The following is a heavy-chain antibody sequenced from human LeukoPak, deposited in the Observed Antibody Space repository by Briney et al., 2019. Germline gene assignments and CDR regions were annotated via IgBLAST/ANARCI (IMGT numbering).Heavy chain of an antibody. CDR1: EFTFSSYE. Sequence: GGSLRLSCAASEFTFSSYEMNWVRQAPGKGLEWVSYISSSGSTIYYADSVKGRSTISRDNAKNSLYLQMNSLRAEDTAVYYCAKGVGSYAHQWGQGTLVTVSS. J-gene: IGHJ4*02. CDR3: AKGVGSYAHQ. CDR2: ISSSGSTI. D-gene: IGHD2-2*01. V-gene: IGHV3-48*03.